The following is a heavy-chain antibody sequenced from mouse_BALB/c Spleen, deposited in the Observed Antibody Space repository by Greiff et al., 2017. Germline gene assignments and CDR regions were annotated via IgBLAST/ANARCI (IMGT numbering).Heavy chain of an antibody. CDR1: GFNIKDTY. V-gene: IGHV14-3*02. CDR3: ARGTMTTTAWFAY. CDR2: IDPANGNT. D-gene: IGHD2-4*01. J-gene: IGHJ3*01. Sequence: VQLQQSGAELVKPGASVKLSCTASGFNIKDTYMHWVKQRPEQGLEWIGRIDPANGNTKYDPKFQGKATITADTSSNTAYLQLSSLTSEDTAVYYCARGTMTTTAWFAYWGQGTLVTVSA.